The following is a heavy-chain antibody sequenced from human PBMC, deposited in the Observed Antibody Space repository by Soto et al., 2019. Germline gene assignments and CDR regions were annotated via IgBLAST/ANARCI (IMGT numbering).Heavy chain of an antibody. CDR2: ISSSSSYT. V-gene: IGHV3-11*06. Sequence: QVQLVESGGGLVKPGGSLRLSCAASGFTFSDYYMSWIRQAPGKGLEWVSYISSSSSYTNYADSVRGRFTISRDNAKNSLYRQMNSLRAEDTAVYYCARSEWLSSTPANWGQGTLVTVSS. CDR1: GFTFSDYY. J-gene: IGHJ4*02. D-gene: IGHD3-3*01. CDR3: ARSEWLSSTPAN.